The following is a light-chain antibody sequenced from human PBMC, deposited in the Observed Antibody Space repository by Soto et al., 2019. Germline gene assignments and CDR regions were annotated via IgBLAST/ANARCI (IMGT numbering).Light chain of an antibody. Sequence: QSALTQPPSASGSLGQSVTISCTGTSSDVGGYNHVSWYQQHPGKAPKLLIYDVSYRPSGVPDRFSGSKSGNTASLTVSGLQAEDETDYYCSSYAGSNSVVFGTGTKVTVL. CDR2: DVS. V-gene: IGLV2-8*01. CDR1: SSDVGGYNH. CDR3: SSYAGSNSVV. J-gene: IGLJ1*01.